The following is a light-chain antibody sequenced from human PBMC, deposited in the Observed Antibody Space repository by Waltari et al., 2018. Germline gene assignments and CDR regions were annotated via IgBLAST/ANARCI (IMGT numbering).Light chain of an antibody. V-gene: IGKV4-1*01. J-gene: IGKJ1*01. CDR2: LAS. CDR1: QSVLYSSNNKNY. CDR3: QQYYSTLWT. Sequence: DIVMTQSPDSLAVSLGERATINCKSSQSVLYSSNNKNYLAWYQQKPGQPPNLHNYLASTXXXXXXXXXXGXXSXTXXXXTXXXLQAEDVAVYYCQQYYSTLWTFGQGTKVEIK.